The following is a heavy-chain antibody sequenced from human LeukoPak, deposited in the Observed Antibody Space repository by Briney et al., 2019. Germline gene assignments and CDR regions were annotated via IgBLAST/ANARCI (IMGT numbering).Heavy chain of an antibody. V-gene: IGHV6-1*01. J-gene: IGHJ4*02. CDR1: GDSVSSNSAA. CDR3: ARDSEAYSSGWYSSPEFDY. Sequence: SQTLSLTCAISGDSVSSNSAAWNWIRQSPSRGLGWLGRTYYRSKWYNDYAVSVKSRITINPDTSKNQFSLQLNSVTPEDTAVYYCARDSEAYSSGWYSSPEFDYWGQGTLVTVSS. D-gene: IGHD6-19*01. CDR2: TYYRSKWYN.